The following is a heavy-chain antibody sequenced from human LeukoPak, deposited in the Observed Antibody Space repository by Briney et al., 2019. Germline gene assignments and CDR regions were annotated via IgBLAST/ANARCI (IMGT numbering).Heavy chain of an antibody. CDR2: ISAYNGNT. CDR3: ARMYYYDSSGYSGYYGMDV. V-gene: IGHV1-18*01. Sequence: ASVKVSCKASGYTFNSYGISWVRQAPGQGLEWMGWISAYNGNTNFAQKLQGRVTMTTDTSTSTAYMELRSLRSVDTAVYYCARMYYYDSSGYSGYYGMDVWGQGTTVTVSS. D-gene: IGHD3-22*01. J-gene: IGHJ6*02. CDR1: GYTFNSYG.